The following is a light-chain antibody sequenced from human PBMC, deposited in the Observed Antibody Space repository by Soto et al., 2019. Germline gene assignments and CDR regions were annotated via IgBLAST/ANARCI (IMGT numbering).Light chain of an antibody. J-gene: IGLJ3*02. Sequence: QSALTQPGSVSGSAGKAVTISCTGTNSDVGNYNFVSWYQHHPGKAPKLMIYDVTKRPSGVPDRFSGSKSGNTASLTISGLQPEDEADYYCCTYAGSFHQFGGGTKLTVL. V-gene: IGLV2-11*01. CDR1: NSDVGNYNF. CDR3: CTYAGSFHQ. CDR2: DVT.